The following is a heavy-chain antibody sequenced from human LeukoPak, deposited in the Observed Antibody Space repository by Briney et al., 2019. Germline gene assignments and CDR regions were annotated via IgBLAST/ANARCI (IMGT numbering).Heavy chain of an antibody. CDR3: ARASGIVATISGY. CDR2: INPNSGGT. J-gene: IGHJ4*02. Sequence: ASVKVSCKASGYTFTGYYMHRVRQAPGQGLEWMGWINPNSGGTNYAQKFQGRVTMTRDTSISTAYMELSRLRSDDTAVYYCARASGIVATISGYWGQGTLVTVSS. V-gene: IGHV1-2*02. D-gene: IGHD5-12*01. CDR1: GYTFTGYY.